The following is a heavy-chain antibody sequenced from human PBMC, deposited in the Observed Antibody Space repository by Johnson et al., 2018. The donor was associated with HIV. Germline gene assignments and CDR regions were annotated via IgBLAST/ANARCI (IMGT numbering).Heavy chain of an antibody. CDR1: GFTFSSYA. J-gene: IGHJ3*02. D-gene: IGHD3-22*01. CDR3: ARTPRPYYYDSSDGAFDI. Sequence: QVQLVESGGGVVQPGRSLRLSCAASGFTFSSYAMHWVRQAPGKGLEWVAVISYDGSNKYFADSVKGRFTISRDNSKNTLYLQMKSLRGEDTAVYYCARTPRPYYYDSSDGAFDIWGQGTMVTVSS. V-gene: IGHV3-30*04. CDR2: ISYDGSNK.